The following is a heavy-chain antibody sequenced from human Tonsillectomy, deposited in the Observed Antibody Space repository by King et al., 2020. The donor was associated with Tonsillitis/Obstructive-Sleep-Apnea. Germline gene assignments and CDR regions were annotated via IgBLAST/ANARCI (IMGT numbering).Heavy chain of an antibody. Sequence: VQLVQSGAEVKKPGASVKVSCKTSGYTFSGYYIHWVRRAPGQGLEWMGRINPGNGGTNYAQKFHGRITMTRDTSISTADMELSSLRSDDTAVYYCARVTEVLRFLEWFSDDGFDIWGQGTMVTVSS. CDR3: ARVTEVLRFLEWFSDDGFDI. J-gene: IGHJ3*02. CDR1: GYTFSGYY. CDR2: INPGNGGT. D-gene: IGHD3-3*01. V-gene: IGHV1-2*06.